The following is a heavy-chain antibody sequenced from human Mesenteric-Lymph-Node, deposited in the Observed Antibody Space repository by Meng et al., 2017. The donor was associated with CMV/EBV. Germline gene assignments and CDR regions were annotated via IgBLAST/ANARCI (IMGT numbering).Heavy chain of an antibody. D-gene: IGHD3-3*01. V-gene: IGHV3-48*04. Sequence: GESLKISCAASGFTFSSYSMNWVRQAPGKGLEWVSYISSSSSTIYYADSVKSRFTISRDNAKNSLYLQMNSLRAEDTAVYYCARDWGDGVVTLYYFDYWGQGTLVTVSS. CDR1: GFTFSSYS. J-gene: IGHJ4*02. CDR3: ARDWGDGVVTLYYFDY. CDR2: ISSSSSTI.